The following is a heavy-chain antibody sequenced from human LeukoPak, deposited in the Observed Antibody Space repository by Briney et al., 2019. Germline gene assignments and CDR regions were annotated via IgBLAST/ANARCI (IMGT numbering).Heavy chain of an antibody. V-gene: IGHV4-59*01. J-gene: IGHJ3*02. CDR2: IYYSGST. Sequence: PSETLSLTCTVSGGSISSYYWSWIRQPPGKGLEWIGYIYYSGSTNYNPSLKSRVTISVDTSKNQFSLKRSSVTAADTAVYYCARVGARRAFDIWGQGTMVTVSS. D-gene: IGHD1-26*01. CDR1: GGSISSYY. CDR3: ARVGARRAFDI.